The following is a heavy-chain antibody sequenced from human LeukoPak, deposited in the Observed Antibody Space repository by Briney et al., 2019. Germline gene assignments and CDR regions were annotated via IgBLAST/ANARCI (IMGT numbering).Heavy chain of an antibody. V-gene: IGHV4-59*08. Sequence: SETLSLTCSVSGASISSYYWSWIRQPPGKGLEWIGYIHNSGNTNYNPSLKRRVTISVDTPKKELSLKLTSVTAADTAVYYCASQYDLWSFDPWGQGTLVTVSS. CDR3: ASQYDLWSFDP. CDR1: GASISSYY. D-gene: IGHD3-3*01. J-gene: IGHJ5*02. CDR2: IHNSGNT.